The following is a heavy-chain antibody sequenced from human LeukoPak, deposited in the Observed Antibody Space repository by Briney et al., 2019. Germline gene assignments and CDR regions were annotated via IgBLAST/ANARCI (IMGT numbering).Heavy chain of an antibody. V-gene: IGHV4-39*01. Sequence: SETLSLTCTVSGGSISSSSYYWGWIRQPPGKGLEWIGSIYYSGSTYYNPSLKSRVTISVDTSKNQFSLKLSSVTAADTAAYYCARHPVLGRGWFDPWGQGTLVTVSS. D-gene: IGHD4/OR15-4a*01. J-gene: IGHJ5*02. CDR2: IYYSGST. CDR1: GGSISSSSYY. CDR3: ARHPVLGRGWFDP.